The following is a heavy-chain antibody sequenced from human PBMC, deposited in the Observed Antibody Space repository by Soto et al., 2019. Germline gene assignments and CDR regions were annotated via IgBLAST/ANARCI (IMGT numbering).Heavy chain of an antibody. CDR3: ARLVGAAAGRFDP. J-gene: IGHJ5*02. D-gene: IGHD6-13*01. CDR2: IWVDGSDK. V-gene: IGHV3-33*01. Sequence: QEQLVESGGGVVQPGTSLRLSCVASGFTFNSYGMHWVRQAPGKGLEWVAAIWVDGSDKYYADSVKGRFTISRDNSKNTLYLQMNSLRAEDTGVYYCARLVGAAAGRFDPWGQGTLVIVSS. CDR1: GFTFNSYG.